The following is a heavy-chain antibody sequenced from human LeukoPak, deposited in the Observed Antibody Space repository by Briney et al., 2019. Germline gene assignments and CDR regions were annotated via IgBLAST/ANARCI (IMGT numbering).Heavy chain of an antibody. CDR2: MNPNSGNT. Sequence: GASVKVSCKASGYTFTSYDINWVRQATGQGLEWMGWMNPNSGNTGYAQKFQGRVTMTWNTSISTAYMELSSLRSEDTAVYYCAKGMVRGVSYFDYWGQGTLVTVSS. D-gene: IGHD3-10*01. CDR1: GYTFTSYD. V-gene: IGHV1-8*01. CDR3: AKGMVRGVSYFDY. J-gene: IGHJ4*02.